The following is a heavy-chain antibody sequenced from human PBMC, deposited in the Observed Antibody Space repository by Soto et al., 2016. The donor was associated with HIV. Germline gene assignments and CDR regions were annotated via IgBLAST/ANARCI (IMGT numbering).Heavy chain of an antibody. J-gene: IGHJ4*02. CDR1: GFSFSGYS. CDR2: ISSSSR. V-gene: IGHV3-21*01. CDR3: ARGDYSSAWDL. D-gene: IGHD6-19*01. Sequence: EVQLVESGGGLVKPGESLTLSCAVSGFSFSGYSMNWVRQAPGKGLEWVSSISSSSRHYGDSVKGRFTISRDNAKNSLYLQMNSLRVEDTAVYYCARGDYSSAWDLWGQGTLVTVSS.